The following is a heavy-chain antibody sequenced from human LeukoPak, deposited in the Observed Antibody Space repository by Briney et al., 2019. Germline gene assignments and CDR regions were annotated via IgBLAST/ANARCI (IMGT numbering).Heavy chain of an antibody. CDR2: IIPIFGTA. Sequence: ASVKVSCKASGGTFSSHAISWVRQAPGQGLEWMGGIIPIFGTANYAQKFQGRVTITADESTSTAYMELSSLRSEDTAVYYCARDYTIFGVAYGMDVWGQGTTVTVSS. V-gene: IGHV1-69*13. CDR3: ARDYTIFGVAYGMDV. CDR1: GGTFSSHA. D-gene: IGHD3-3*01. J-gene: IGHJ6*02.